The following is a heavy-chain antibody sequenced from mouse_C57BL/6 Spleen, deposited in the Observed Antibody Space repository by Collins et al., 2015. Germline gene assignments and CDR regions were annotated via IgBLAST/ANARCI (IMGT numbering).Heavy chain of an antibody. Sequence: EVQLQQSGPELVKPGASVKISCKASGYSFTGYFMDWVKQSHGKSLEWIGRINPYNGDTFYNQKFKGKATLTVDKSSSTAHMELLSLTSEDSAVYYCGMSHYYGPGTMDYWGQGTSVTVSS. CDR3: GMSHYYGPGTMDY. V-gene: IGHV1-37*01. CDR2: INPYNGDT. CDR1: GYSFTGYF. J-gene: IGHJ4*01. D-gene: IGHD1-2*01.